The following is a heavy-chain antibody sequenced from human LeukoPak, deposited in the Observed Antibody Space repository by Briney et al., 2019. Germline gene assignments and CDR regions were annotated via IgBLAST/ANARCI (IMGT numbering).Heavy chain of an antibody. D-gene: IGHD3-22*01. V-gene: IGHV3-23*01. CDR2: ISGSGGST. CDR3: AKAGIYYYDSSGYYSYYFDY. CDR1: GFIFSSYG. Sequence: GGPLRLSCAASGFIFSSYGMSWVRQAPGKGLEWVSAISGSGGSTYYADSVKGRFTISRDNSKTTLYLQMNSLRAEDTAVYYCAKAGIYYYDSSGYYSYYFDYWGQGTLVTVSS. J-gene: IGHJ4*02.